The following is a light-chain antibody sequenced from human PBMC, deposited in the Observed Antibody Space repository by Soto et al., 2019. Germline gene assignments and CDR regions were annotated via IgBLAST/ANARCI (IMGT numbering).Light chain of an antibody. CDR3: GTWDSSLSAGGV. V-gene: IGLV1-51*01. Sequence: QSVLTQPPSVSAAPGQKVTISCSGSSSNIGNNYVSWYQQLPGTAPKLLIYDNNKRPSGIPDRFSGSKSGTSATLGITGLQTGDEADYYCGTWDSSLSAGGVFGTGTKPTVL. CDR1: SSNIGNNY. CDR2: DNN. J-gene: IGLJ1*01.